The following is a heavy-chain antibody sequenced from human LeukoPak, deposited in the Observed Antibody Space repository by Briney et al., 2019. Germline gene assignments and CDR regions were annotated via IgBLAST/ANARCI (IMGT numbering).Heavy chain of an antibody. CDR2: IWFDGTNK. D-gene: IGHD3-10*01. CDR3: ARRLRGSYGMDV. CDR1: GFTFSSYG. V-gene: IGHV3-33*01. J-gene: IGHJ6*03. Sequence: GGSLRISCEPSGFTFSSYGMHWVRQAPGKGLEWVAVIWFDGTNKFYADSVKGRFTISRDNSENILYLEMTSLRVEDTAVYYCARRLRGSYGMDVWGKGTTVIVSS.